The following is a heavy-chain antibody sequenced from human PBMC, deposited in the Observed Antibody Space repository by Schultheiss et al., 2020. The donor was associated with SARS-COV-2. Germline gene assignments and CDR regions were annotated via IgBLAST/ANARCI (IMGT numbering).Heavy chain of an antibody. D-gene: IGHD1-14*01. CDR1: GFTFSSYA. J-gene: IGHJ6*02. CDR2: ISSSSSYT. V-gene: IGHV3-11*06. CDR3: ARGIRVRGYYYYGMDV. Sequence: GGSLRLSCAASGFTFSSYAMSWIRQAPGKGLEWVSYISSSSSYTNYADSVKGRFTISRDNAKNSLYLQMNSLRAEDTAVYYCARGIRVRGYYYYGMDVWGQGTTVTVSS.